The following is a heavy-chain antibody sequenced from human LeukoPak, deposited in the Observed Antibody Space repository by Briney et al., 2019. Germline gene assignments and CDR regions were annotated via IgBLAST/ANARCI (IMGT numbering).Heavy chain of an antibody. J-gene: IGHJ5*02. Sequence: ASVKVSCKVSGYTLTELSMHWVRQAPGKGLEWMGGFDPEDGETIYAQKFQGRVTMTEDTSTDTAYMELSSLRPEDTAVYYCATSLYNWNDWFDPWGQGTLVTVSS. CDR3: ATSLYNWNDWFDP. CDR1: GYTLTELS. CDR2: FDPEDGET. V-gene: IGHV1-24*01. D-gene: IGHD1-1*01.